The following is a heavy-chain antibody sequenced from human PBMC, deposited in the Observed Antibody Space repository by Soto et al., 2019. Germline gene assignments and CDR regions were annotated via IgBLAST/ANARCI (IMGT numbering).Heavy chain of an antibody. J-gene: IGHJ6*02. CDR2: ISSIGTNR. V-gene: IGHV3-11*01. Sequence: GGSLRLSCAASGFTFSNYYMSWVRQAPGKGLEWVSYISSIGTNRYYAESVEGRFTISRDNAKKSLYLQMNSLRAEDTAVYYCARDREYSPYGLEVWGQATTVTVS. D-gene: IGHD5-12*01. CDR1: GFTFSNYY. CDR3: ARDREYSPYGLEV.